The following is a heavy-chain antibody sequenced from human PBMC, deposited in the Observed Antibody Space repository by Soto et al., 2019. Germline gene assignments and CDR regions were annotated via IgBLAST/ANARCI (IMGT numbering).Heavy chain of an antibody. V-gene: IGHV1-69*06. CDR2: IIPIFGTA. Sequence: SVKVSCKASGGTFSSYAISWVRQAPGQGLEWMGGIIPIFGTANYAQKFQGRVTITADKSTSTAYMELSSLRSEDTAVYYCARQGGPTGTYYYYGMDVWGQGTTVTVSS. D-gene: IGHD1-1*01. CDR1: GGTFSSYA. J-gene: IGHJ6*02. CDR3: ARQGGPTGTYYYYGMDV.